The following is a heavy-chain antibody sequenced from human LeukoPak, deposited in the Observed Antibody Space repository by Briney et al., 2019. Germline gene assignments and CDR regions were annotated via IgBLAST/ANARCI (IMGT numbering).Heavy chain of an antibody. CDR3: ARDLLGRWYQLPTAPGGYYYYYMDV. CDR2: IIPIFGTA. D-gene: IGHD2-2*01. J-gene: IGHJ6*03. V-gene: IGHV1-69*06. Sequence: ASAKVSCKASGDTFTSYAISWVRQAPGQRLEWMGRIIPIFGTANYTQTLQGRVTITADKSTSTAYMELSSLRSEDTAVYYCARDLLGRWYQLPTAPGGYYYYYMDVWGKGTTVTVSS. CDR1: GDTFTSYA.